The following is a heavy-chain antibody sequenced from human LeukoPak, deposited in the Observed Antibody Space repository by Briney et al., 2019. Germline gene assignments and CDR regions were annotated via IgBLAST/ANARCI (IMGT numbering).Heavy chain of an antibody. Sequence: PSETLSLTCTVSGGSISSSSYYWGWIRQPPGKGLEWIGSIYYSGSTYYNPSLKSRVTISVDTSKNQFPLKLSSVTAADTAVYYCARHTWFHDAFDIWGQGTMVTVSS. V-gene: IGHV4-39*01. CDR3: ARHTWFHDAFDI. J-gene: IGHJ3*02. CDR1: GGSISSSSYY. CDR2: IYYSGST. D-gene: IGHD3-10*01.